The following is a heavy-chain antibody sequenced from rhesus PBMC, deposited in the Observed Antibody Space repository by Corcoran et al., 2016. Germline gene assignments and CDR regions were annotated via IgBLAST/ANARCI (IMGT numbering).Heavy chain of an antibody. V-gene: IGHV4S10*01. CDR1: GGSIRDSYR. CDR2: ICGSSPST. D-gene: IGHD3-3*01. Sequence: QVQLQESGPGVVKPSETLSLTCAVSGGSIRDSYRWSWIRQPPGKGLEWIGYICGSSPSTNYYPSLKSRVTISKDTSKNLFSLKLSSVTAADTAVYYCARDRIWTGYYGLDSWGQGVVVTVSS. CDR3: ARDRIWTGYYGLDS. J-gene: IGHJ6*01.